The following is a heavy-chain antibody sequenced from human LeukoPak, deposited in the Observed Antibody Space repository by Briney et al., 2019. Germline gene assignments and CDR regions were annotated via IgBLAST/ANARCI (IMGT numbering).Heavy chain of an antibody. D-gene: IGHD2-2*01. V-gene: IGHV1-46*01. J-gene: IGHJ4*02. CDR2: INPSGGST. CDR1: GYTFTSYY. Sequence: ASVKVSCKASGYTFTSYYMHWVRQAPGQGLEWMGIINPSGGSTSYAQKFQGRVTMTRDTSTSTVYMELSSLRSEDTAVYYCARGNIVVGRSSYYFDYWGPGTLVTVSS. CDR3: ARGNIVVGRSSYYFDY.